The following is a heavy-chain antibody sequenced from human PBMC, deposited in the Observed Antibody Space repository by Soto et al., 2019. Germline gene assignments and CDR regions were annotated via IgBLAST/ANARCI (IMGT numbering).Heavy chain of an antibody. D-gene: IGHD3-3*01. CDR2: IYYSGST. Sequence: KSSETLSLTCTVSGGSISSSSYYWGWIRQPPGKGLEWIGSIYYSGSTYYNPSLKSRVTISVDTSKNQFSLKLSSVTAADTAVYYCARLPYDFWSGYYPYYFDYWGQGTLVTVS. J-gene: IGHJ4*02. V-gene: IGHV4-39*01. CDR3: ARLPYDFWSGYYPYYFDY. CDR1: GGSISSSSYY.